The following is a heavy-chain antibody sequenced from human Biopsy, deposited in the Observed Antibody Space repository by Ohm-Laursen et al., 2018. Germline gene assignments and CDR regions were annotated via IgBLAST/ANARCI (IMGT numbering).Heavy chain of an antibody. D-gene: IGHD5-12*01. Sequence: SETLSLTCPVSGVFINGGRYYWNWIRNHPGKGLERIGNIFYSANSYYNPSLKSRVTISVDTSQNQFSLKLSSVTAADKAVYYCARLGSGDYLPAFFDFWGQGALVTVSS. CDR3: ARLGSGDYLPAFFDF. CDR1: GVFINGGRYY. V-gene: IGHV4-31*03. J-gene: IGHJ4*02. CDR2: IFYSANS.